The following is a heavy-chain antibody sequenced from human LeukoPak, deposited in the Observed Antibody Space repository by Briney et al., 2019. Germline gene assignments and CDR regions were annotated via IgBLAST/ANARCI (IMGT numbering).Heavy chain of an antibody. D-gene: IGHD3-22*01. CDR2: INPNSGGT. CDR3: ARGAPTNYYYDSSGYWIDY. V-gene: IGHV1-2*02. J-gene: IGHJ4*02. CDR1: GYTFTGYY. Sequence: ASVKVSCKASGYTFTGYYMHWVRQAPGQGLEWMGWINPNSGGTNYAQKFQGRVTMTRDTSISTAYMELSRLRSDDTAVYYCARGAPTNYYYDSSGYWIDYWGQGTLVTVSS.